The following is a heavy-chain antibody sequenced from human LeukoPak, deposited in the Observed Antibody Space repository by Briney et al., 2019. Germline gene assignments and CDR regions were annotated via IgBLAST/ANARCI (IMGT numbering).Heavy chain of an antibody. V-gene: IGHV3-30*03. Sequence: GGSLRLSCAPSGFTFSNHGMHWVRQAPGKGLEWVAIISSDGSRKYYAHSVEGRFTISRDNSKNTLYLQMDSLRAEDTAVYYCARDRAWNYFDSWGQGTLVTVSS. J-gene: IGHJ4*02. CDR3: ARDRAWNYFDS. D-gene: IGHD3-3*01. CDR1: GFTFSNHG. CDR2: ISSDGSRK.